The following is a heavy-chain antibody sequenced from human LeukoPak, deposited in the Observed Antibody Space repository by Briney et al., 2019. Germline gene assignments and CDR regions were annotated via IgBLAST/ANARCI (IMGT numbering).Heavy chain of an antibody. D-gene: IGHD4-17*01. CDR2: TYYRSKWYN. Sequence: SQTLSLTCAISGDSVSSNSTAWNWIRQSPSRGLEWLGRTYYRSKWYNGYTVSVKSRITFNPDTSKNQFSLKLSSVTAADTAVYYCARDNHVDYEGAFDYWGQGTLVTVSS. CDR3: ARDNHVDYEGAFDY. V-gene: IGHV6-1*01. CDR1: GDSVSSNSTA. J-gene: IGHJ4*02.